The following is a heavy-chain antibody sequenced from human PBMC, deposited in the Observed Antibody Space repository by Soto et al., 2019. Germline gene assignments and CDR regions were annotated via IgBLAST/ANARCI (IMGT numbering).Heavy chain of an antibody. J-gene: IGHJ4*02. CDR2: IYYSGST. V-gene: IGHV4-31*03. Sequence: SETLSLTCTVSGGSISSGGYYWSWIRQHPGKGLEWIGYIYYSGSTYYNPSLKSRVTISVDTSKNQFSLKLSSVTAADTAVYYCARDGGGSGSYFSHWGQGTLVTVSS. CDR1: GGSISSGGYY. CDR3: ARDGGGSGSYFSH. D-gene: IGHD3-10*01.